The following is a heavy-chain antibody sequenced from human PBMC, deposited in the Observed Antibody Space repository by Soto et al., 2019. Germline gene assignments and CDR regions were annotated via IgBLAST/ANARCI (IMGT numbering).Heavy chain of an antibody. D-gene: IGHD6-25*01. J-gene: IGHJ4*02. CDR1: GGSISSGGYY. CDR3: ARGGHAALDY. V-gene: IGHV4-31*03. CDR2: IYYSGST. Sequence: SETLSLTCTVSGGSISSGGYYWSWIRQHPGKGLEWIGYIYYSGSTYYNPSLKSRVTISVDTSKNQFSLKLSSVTAADTAVYYCARGGHAALDYWGQGTPVTVSS.